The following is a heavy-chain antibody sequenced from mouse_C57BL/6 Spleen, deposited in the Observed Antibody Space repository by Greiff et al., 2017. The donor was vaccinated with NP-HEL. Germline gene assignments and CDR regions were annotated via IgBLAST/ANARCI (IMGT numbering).Heavy chain of an antibody. CDR2: IYPGNGDT. D-gene: IGHD1-1*01. J-gene: IGHJ1*03. CDR3: ARSGYGSSYWYFDV. V-gene: IGHV1-12*01. Sequence: QVQLQQSGAELVRPGASVKMSCKASGYTFTSYNMHWVKQTPRQGLEWIGAIYPGNGDTSYNQKFKGKATLTVDKSSSTAYMELRSLTSEDSAVYFCARSGYGSSYWYFDVWGTGTTVTVSS. CDR1: GYTFTSYN.